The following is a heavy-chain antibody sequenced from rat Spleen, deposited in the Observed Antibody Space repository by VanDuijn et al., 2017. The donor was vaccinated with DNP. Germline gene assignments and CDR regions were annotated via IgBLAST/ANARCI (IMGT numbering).Heavy chain of an antibody. Sequence: EVKLVESGGGLVQPGRSLKLSCAASGFNFKDYWMGWVRQAPGKGLEWIGLLNKDSRTINYIPSLKEKITISRDNAQNTLYLQMSKLGSEDTAIYYCAKGPNYGGWSDYFDYWGQGVMVTVSS. D-gene: IGHD1-11*01. CDR2: LNKDSRTI. CDR1: GFNFKDYW. V-gene: IGHV4-2*01. CDR3: AKGPNYGGWSDYFDY. J-gene: IGHJ2*01.